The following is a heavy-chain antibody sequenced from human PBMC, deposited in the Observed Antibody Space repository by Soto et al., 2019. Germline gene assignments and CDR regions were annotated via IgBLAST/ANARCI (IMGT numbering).Heavy chain of an antibody. D-gene: IGHD6-6*01. CDR1: GDSVSSNSAA. CDR2: TYYRSKWYN. Sequence: SQTLSLTCAISGDSVSSNSAAWNWIRQSPSRGLEWLGRTYYRSKWYNDYAVSVKSRITINPDTSKNQFSLQLNSVTPEDTAVYYCARVMSSSSLYYYYYGTDVWGQGTTVTVSS. CDR3: ARVMSSSSLYYYYYGTDV. J-gene: IGHJ6*02. V-gene: IGHV6-1*01.